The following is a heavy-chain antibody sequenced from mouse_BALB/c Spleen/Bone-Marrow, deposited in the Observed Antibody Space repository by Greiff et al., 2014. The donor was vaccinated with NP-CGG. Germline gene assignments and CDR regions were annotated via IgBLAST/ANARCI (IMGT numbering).Heavy chain of an antibody. Sequence: VQLVESGSVLVRPGASVKLSCKASGYTFTSSWMHWAKQRPGQGLEWIGDIHPNSGNTNYNEKFRGKATLTVDTSSNTAYVDLSSLTSEDSAVYYCARSDRFWYFDVWGAGTTVTVSS. J-gene: IGHJ1*01. CDR3: ARSDRFWYFDV. V-gene: IGHV1S130*01. D-gene: IGHD2-14*01. CDR2: IHPNSGNT. CDR1: GYTFTSSW.